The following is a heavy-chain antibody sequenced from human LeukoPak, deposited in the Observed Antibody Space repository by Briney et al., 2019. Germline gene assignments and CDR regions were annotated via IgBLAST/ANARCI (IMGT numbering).Heavy chain of an antibody. J-gene: IGHJ4*02. D-gene: IGHD2-2*01. CDR2: IYSSGST. V-gene: IGHV4-4*07. CDR3: ARVKASSTSWTFDQ. CDR1: GGSTNSYY. Sequence: SETLSLTCSVSGGSTNSYYWSWIRQSGGKGLEWIGRIYSSGSTVYNPSLNSRLTMSIDTSKNQFSLTLKSVTATVTAVYYCARVKASSTSWTFDQWGQGALVTVSS.